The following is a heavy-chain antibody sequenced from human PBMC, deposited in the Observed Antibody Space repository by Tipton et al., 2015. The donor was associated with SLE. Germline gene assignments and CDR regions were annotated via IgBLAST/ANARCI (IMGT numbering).Heavy chain of an antibody. J-gene: IGHJ4*01. V-gene: IGHV4-59*01. CDR1: GASISSYY. CDR3: ARGEAAAAEPYYFDY. CDR2: IYYSGNT. D-gene: IGHD6-13*01. Sequence: TLSLTCTVSGASISSYYWSWIRQPPGKGLEWIGYIYYSGNTNYNPSLKNRVTISVDTSKTQFSLKLSSVTAADTAVYYCARGEAAAAEPYYFDYWGHGTLVTVSS.